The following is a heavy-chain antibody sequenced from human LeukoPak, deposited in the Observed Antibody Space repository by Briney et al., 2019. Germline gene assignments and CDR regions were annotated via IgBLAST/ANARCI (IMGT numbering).Heavy chain of an antibody. V-gene: IGHV4-34*01. D-gene: IGHD5-18*01. CDR1: GGSFSGYY. CDR3: ATADTAMVGFDY. Sequence: SETLSLTCAVYGGSFSGYYWSWIRQPPGKGLEWIGEINHSGSNNYNPSLKSRVTISVDTSKNQFSLKLSSVTAADTAVYYCATADTAMVGFDYWGQGTLVTVSS. CDR2: INHSGSN. J-gene: IGHJ4*02.